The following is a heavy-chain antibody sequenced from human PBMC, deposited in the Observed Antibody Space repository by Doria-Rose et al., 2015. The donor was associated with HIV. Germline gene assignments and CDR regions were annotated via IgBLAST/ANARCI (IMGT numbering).Heavy chain of an antibody. CDR1: GVSLSSPGMG. Sequence: QVQLAQFGLVLVKPTETLTLTCTVSGVSLSSPGMGVSWIRQPPGKAPEWLANIFSDDERSYTTSLTSRLTIPRGTSKSQVVLTMTDMDPVDTATYYCARIKSSRWYHKYYFDFWGQGTLVIVSA. J-gene: IGHJ4*02. V-gene: IGHV2-26*01. CDR3: ARIKSSRWYHKYYFDF. D-gene: IGHD6-13*01. CDR2: IFSDDER.